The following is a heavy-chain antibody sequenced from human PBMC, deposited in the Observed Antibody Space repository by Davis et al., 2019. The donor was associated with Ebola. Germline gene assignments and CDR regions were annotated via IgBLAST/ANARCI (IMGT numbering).Heavy chain of an antibody. CDR3: ARRVGARSGFDS. CDR2: ISAYNGNT. J-gene: IGHJ4*02. D-gene: IGHD1-26*01. V-gene: IGHV1-18*01. CDR1: GYSFTDDG. Sequence: ASVKVSCKASGYSFTDDGISWVRQAPGQGLEWMGWISAYNGNTNYAQKLQGRVTMTTDTSTSTAYMELRSLRSDDTAVYYCARRVGARSGFDSWGQGSLVTVSS.